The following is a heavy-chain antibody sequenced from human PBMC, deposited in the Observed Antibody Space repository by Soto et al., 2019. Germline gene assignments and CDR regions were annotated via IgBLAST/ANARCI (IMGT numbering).Heavy chain of an antibody. D-gene: IGHD5-12*01. CDR2: FYPEDGET. CDR3: ATGFGDQSGYYPSRTFDP. V-gene: IGHV1-24*01. Sequence: QVQLVQSGAEVKKPGASVKVSCKVSGYTLTELSMHWVRQAPGKGLEWMGGFYPEDGETIYAQKFQGRVTMTEDTSTDTAYMELSSLRSEDTAVYYCATGFGDQSGYYPSRTFDPWGQGTLVTVSS. CDR1: GYTLTELS. J-gene: IGHJ5*02.